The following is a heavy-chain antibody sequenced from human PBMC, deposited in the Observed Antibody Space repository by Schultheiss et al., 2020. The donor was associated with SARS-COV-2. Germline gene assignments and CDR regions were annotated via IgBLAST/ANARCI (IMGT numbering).Heavy chain of an antibody. Sequence: SETLSLTCAVSGYSISSGYYWGWIRQPPGKGLEWIGSIYHSGSTYYNPSLKSRVTISVDTSKNQFSLKLSSVTAADTAVYYCARGRFDIVVVPAAGYMDVWGKGTTVTVSS. D-gene: IGHD2-2*01. J-gene: IGHJ6*03. CDR3: ARGRFDIVVVPAAGYMDV. V-gene: IGHV4-38-2*01. CDR2: IYHSGST. CDR1: GYSISSGYY.